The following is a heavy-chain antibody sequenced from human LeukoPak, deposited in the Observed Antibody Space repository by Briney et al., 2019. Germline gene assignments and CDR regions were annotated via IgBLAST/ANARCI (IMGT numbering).Heavy chain of an antibody. CDR3: ARESFAARWD. J-gene: IGHJ4*02. CDR1: GFTFSSYG. D-gene: IGHD6-6*01. CDR2: ISYDGSNK. V-gene: IGHV3-30*03. Sequence: GGSLRLSCEASGFTFSSYGMHWVRQAPGKGLEWVAVISYDGSNKYYADSAKGRFTISRDNSKNTLYLQMNSLRADDTAVYYCARESFAARWDWGQGTLVTVSS.